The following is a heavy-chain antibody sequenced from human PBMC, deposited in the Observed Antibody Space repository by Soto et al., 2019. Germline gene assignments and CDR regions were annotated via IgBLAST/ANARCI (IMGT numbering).Heavy chain of an antibody. Sequence: QVQLVESGGGVVQPGRSLRLSCAASGFTFSSFAFHWVRQAPGKGLEWVAVISYDGSNKYYADSVKGRFTISRDNSKNTLYLHRASLRAEDTAVYSCARAIEDYYGSGSYPSGIDYWGQATLVTVSS. CDR2: ISYDGSNK. J-gene: IGHJ4*02. CDR1: GFTFSSFA. CDR3: ARAIEDYYGSGSYPSGIDY. D-gene: IGHD3-10*01. V-gene: IGHV3-30-3*01.